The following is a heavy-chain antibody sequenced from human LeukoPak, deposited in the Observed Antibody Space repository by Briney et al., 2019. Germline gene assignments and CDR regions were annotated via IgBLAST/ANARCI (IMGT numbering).Heavy chain of an antibody. CDR2: ISGSGGST. V-gene: IGHV3-23*01. D-gene: IGHD3-22*01. CDR3: AKTEGGYDSSGYYYVVFAY. Sequence: GGSLRLSCAASGFTFSSYAMSWVRQAPGKGLEWVSAISGSGGSTYYADSVQGRVTISRDNSKNTLYLQMNSLRAEDTAVYYCAKTEGGYDSSGYYYVVFAYWGQGTLVTVSS. J-gene: IGHJ4*02. CDR1: GFTFSSYA.